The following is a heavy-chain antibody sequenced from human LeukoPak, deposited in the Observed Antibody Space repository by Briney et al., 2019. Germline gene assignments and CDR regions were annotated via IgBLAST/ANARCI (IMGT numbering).Heavy chain of an antibody. CDR1: GGSFSGYY. J-gene: IGHJ6*02. Sequence: SETLSLTCAVYGGSFSGYYWSWIRQPPGKGLEWIGEINHSGSTNYNPSLKSRVTISVDTSKNQFSLKLSSVTAADTAVYYCASVLRFLEWSLDVWGQGTTVTVSS. D-gene: IGHD3-3*01. V-gene: IGHV4-34*01. CDR2: INHSGST. CDR3: ASVLRFLEWSLDV.